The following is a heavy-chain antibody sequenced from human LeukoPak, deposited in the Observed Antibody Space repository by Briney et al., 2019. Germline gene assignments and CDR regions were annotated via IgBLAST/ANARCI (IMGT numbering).Heavy chain of an antibody. CDR1: GGSISSSSYY. V-gene: IGHV4-39*07. CDR3: ARETSLAGFASGLGFNY. D-gene: IGHD6-19*01. Sequence: SETLSLTCTVSGGSISSSSYYWGWIRQPPGKGLEWIGSIYYSGSTYYNPSLKSRVTMSIDTSKNHFSLKLTSVTAADTATYYCARETSLAGFASGLGFNYWGQGILVTVSS. J-gene: IGHJ4*02. CDR2: IYYSGST.